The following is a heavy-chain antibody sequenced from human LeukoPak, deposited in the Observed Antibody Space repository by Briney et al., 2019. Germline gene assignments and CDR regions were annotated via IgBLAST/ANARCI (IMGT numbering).Heavy chain of an antibody. V-gene: IGHV3-30-3*01. J-gene: IGHJ5*02. CDR3: ARGTYGLRIDNWFDP. CDR2: ISYDGSNK. Sequence: GGSLRLSCAASGFTFSSYAMHWVRQAPGKGLEWVAVISYDGSNKYYADSVKGRFTISRDNAKNTLYLQMNSLRAEDTAVYYCARGTYGLRIDNWFDPWGQGTLVTVSS. CDR1: GFTFSSYA. D-gene: IGHD1-26*01.